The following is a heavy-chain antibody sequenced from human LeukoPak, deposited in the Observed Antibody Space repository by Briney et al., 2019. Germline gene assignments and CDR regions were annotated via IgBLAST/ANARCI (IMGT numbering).Heavy chain of an antibody. CDR3: AKDGSSSPYYFDH. J-gene: IGHJ4*02. CDR1: GFTFSTYA. Sequence: GGSLRLSCAASGFTFSTYAISWVRQAPGKGLEWVSAISAGGGATYYADSVKGRFTISRDNSKNTLYLQMNRLRVDNTAVYYCAKDGSSSPYYFDHWGQGTLVPVSS. V-gene: IGHV3-23*01. CDR2: ISAGGGAT. D-gene: IGHD6-6*01.